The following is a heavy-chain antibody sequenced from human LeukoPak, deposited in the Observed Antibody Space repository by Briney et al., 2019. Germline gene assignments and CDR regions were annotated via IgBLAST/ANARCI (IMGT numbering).Heavy chain of an antibody. CDR2: IYYSGST. D-gene: IGHD2-8*01. Sequence: SETLSLTCTVSGGSISSYYWSWIRQPPGKGLEWIGYIYYSGSTNYNPSLKSRVTISVDTSKNQFSLKVSSVTAADTAVYYCARHHGVRYYYYGMDVWGQGTTVTVSS. J-gene: IGHJ6*02. V-gene: IGHV4-59*08. CDR3: ARHHGVRYYYYGMDV. CDR1: GGSISSYY.